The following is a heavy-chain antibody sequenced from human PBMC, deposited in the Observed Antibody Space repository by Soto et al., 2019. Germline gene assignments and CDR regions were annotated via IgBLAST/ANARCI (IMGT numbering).Heavy chain of an antibody. CDR3: ARDISGDDSYYFDY. CDR2: ISSSSSTI. D-gene: IGHD5-12*01. J-gene: IGHJ4*02. Sequence: GGSLRLSCAASGFTFSSYSMNWVRQAPGKGLEWVSYISSSSSTIYYADSVKGRFTISRDNAKNSLYLQMNSLRAEDTAVYYCARDISGDDSYYFDYWGQGTLVTVSS. V-gene: IGHV3-48*01. CDR1: GFTFSSYS.